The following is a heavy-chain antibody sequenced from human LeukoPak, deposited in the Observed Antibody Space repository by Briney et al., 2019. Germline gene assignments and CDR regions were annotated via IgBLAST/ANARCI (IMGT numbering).Heavy chain of an antibody. CDR1: GGSISSSNW. CDR3: ARDLGSSGSRGFDY. D-gene: IGHD6-19*01. V-gene: IGHV4-4*02. Sequence: SGTLSLTCAVSGGSISSSNWWSWVRQPPGKGLEWIGEIYHSGSTNYNPSLKSRVTISVDKSKNQFSLKLSSVTAAATAVYYCARDLGSSGSRGFDYWGQGTLVTVSS. J-gene: IGHJ4*02. CDR2: IYHSGST.